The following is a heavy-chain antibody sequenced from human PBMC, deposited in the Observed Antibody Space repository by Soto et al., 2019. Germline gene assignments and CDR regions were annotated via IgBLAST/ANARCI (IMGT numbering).Heavy chain of an antibody. V-gene: IGHV1-46*01. J-gene: IGHJ5*02. Sequence: ASVKVSCKASGYTFTSYYMHWVRQAPGQGLEWMGIINPSGGSTSYAQKFQGRVTMTRDTSTSTVYMELSSLRSEDTAVYYCARDPASQTYYDILTGYYPYNWFDPWGQGTLVTVSS. CDR3: ARDPASQTYYDILTGYYPYNWFDP. CDR2: INPSGGST. D-gene: IGHD3-9*01. CDR1: GYTFTSYY.